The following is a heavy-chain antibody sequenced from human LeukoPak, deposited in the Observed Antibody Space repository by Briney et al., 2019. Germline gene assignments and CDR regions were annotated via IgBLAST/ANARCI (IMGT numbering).Heavy chain of an antibody. Sequence: GGSLRLSCAASGFTVSSSYMSWVRQAPGKGLEWVSVIYTGGSTYYADSVKGRFSISRDNSKNTLYLQMNSLSAEDTAVYYCARETYYYDSSGYYFRYFDSWGQGTLVTVSS. CDR1: GFTVSSSY. D-gene: IGHD3-22*01. CDR3: ARETYYYDSSGYYFRYFDS. CDR2: IYTGGST. J-gene: IGHJ4*02. V-gene: IGHV3-53*01.